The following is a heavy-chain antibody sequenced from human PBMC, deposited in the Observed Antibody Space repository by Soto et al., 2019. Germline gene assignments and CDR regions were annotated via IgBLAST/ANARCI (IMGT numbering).Heavy chain of an antibody. Sequence: QVQLVQSGAEVKKPGSSVKDACKASGGTFSSYAISWVRQAPGQGLEWMGGIIPIFGTANYAQKFQGRVTITADKSTSTAYMELSSLRSEDTAVYYCATLGGTAMVKIDYWGQVTLVTVSS. D-gene: IGHD5-18*01. V-gene: IGHV1-69*06. CDR1: GGTFSSYA. CDR3: ATLGGTAMVKIDY. CDR2: IIPIFGTA. J-gene: IGHJ4*02.